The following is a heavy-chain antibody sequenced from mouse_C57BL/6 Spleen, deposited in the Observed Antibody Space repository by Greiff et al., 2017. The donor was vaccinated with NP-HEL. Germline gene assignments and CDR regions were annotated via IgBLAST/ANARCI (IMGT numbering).Heavy chain of an antibody. CDR1: GYAFSSYW. D-gene: IGHD1-1*01. Sequence: VKLVESGAELVKPGASVKISCKASGYAFSSYWMNWVKQRPGKGLEWIGQIYPGDGDTNYNGKFKGKATLTADKSSSTAYMQLSSLTSEDSAVYFCARSGYGSSYYAMDYWGQGTSVTVSS. CDR3: ARSGYGSSYYAMDY. V-gene: IGHV1-80*01. CDR2: IYPGDGDT. J-gene: IGHJ4*01.